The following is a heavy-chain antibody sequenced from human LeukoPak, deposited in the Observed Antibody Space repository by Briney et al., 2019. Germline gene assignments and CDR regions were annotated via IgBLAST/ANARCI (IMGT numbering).Heavy chain of an antibody. D-gene: IGHD2-21*01. Sequence: GRSLRLSCKASGFTFGDYAMNWVSQAPGKGLEWVCFIRSKAYGATIEYAASVKGRFTISRDDSKSIAYLQMNSLKTEDTAVYYCTRYSAAMILYGMDVWGQGTTVTVSS. CDR2: IRSKAYGATI. CDR1: GFTFGDYA. V-gene: IGHV3-49*04. CDR3: TRYSAAMILYGMDV. J-gene: IGHJ6*02.